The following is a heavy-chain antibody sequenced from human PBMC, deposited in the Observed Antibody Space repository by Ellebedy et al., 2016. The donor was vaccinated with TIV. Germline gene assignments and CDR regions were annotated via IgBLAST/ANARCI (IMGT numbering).Heavy chain of an antibody. D-gene: IGHD3-10*01. CDR2: ISYDGRDN. J-gene: IGHJ6*03. CDR1: GFTFNSYA. CDR3: ARDRTPGSGTYYPKYNYMDV. Sequence: PGGSLRLSCAASGFTFNSYAMHWVRQAPGKGLEWMAVISYDGRDNYYADSVKGRFTIARDNSKNTLYLQMNSLRGEETAVYFCARDRTPGSGTYYPKYNYMDVWGKGTTVTVSS. V-gene: IGHV3-30*04.